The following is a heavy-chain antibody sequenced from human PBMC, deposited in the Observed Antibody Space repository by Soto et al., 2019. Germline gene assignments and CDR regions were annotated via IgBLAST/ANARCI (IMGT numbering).Heavy chain of an antibody. V-gene: IGHV3-23*01. CDR1: GFTFSSYA. D-gene: IGHD2-8*01. CDR3: AKVPDVYIYCTTTNCHDRHLDY. Sequence: EVYLLESGGDLVQPGGSLRLSCAASGFTFSSYAMTWVRQAPGKGLEWVSAISGTGGSTFYADSVKGRFTISRDNSKNTLYLQMTSLRAEDTAVYYCAKVPDVYIYCTTTNCHDRHLDYWGQGTLVTVSS. J-gene: IGHJ4*02. CDR2: ISGTGGST.